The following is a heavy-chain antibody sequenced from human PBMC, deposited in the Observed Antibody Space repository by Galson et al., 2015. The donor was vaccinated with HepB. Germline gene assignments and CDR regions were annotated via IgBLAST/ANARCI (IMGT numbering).Heavy chain of an antibody. CDR1: GFTFSSYS. Sequence: SLRLSCAASGFTFSSYSMNWVRQAPGKGLEWVSSISNSSSYIYYADSVKGRFTISRDNAKNSLYLQMNSLRAEDTAVYYCARGCSSTSYYYYYMDVWGKGTTVTVSS. CDR2: ISNSSSYI. D-gene: IGHD2-2*01. V-gene: IGHV3-21*01. CDR3: ARGCSSTSYYYYYMDV. J-gene: IGHJ6*03.